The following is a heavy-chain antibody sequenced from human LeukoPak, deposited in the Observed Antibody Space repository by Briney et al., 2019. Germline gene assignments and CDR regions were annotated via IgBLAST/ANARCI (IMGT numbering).Heavy chain of an antibody. CDR3: ARGAAAHDAFDI. CDR2: MNPNSGNT. J-gene: IGHJ3*02. D-gene: IGHD6-13*01. Sequence: GASVKVSCKASGGTFSSYAISWVRQATGQGLEWMGWMNPNSGNTGYAQKFQGRVTITRNTSISTAYMELSSLRSEDTAVYYCARGAAAHDAFDIWGQGTMVTVSS. V-gene: IGHV1-8*03. CDR1: GGTFSSYA.